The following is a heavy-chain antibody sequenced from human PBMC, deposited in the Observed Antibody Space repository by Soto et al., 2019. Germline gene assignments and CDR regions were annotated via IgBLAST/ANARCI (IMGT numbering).Heavy chain of an antibody. Sequence: PGGSLRLSCAASGFSFSDHYMDWVRQAPGKGLEWVGRTRNKVYSYTTVYAASFRGRFTISRGDSGDALYLQMGSLKTDDTAVYFCVTSIPSSTWSGFDYWGQGTLVTVSS. CDR3: VTSIPSSTWSGFDY. V-gene: IGHV3-72*01. J-gene: IGHJ4*02. CDR1: GFSFSDHY. CDR2: TRNKVYSYTT. D-gene: IGHD2-15*01.